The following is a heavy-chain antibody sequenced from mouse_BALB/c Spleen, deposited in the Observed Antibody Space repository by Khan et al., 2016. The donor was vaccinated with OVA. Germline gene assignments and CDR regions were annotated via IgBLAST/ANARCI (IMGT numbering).Heavy chain of an antibody. CDR3: ARITEHYYEMDY. D-gene: IGHD2-4*01. V-gene: IGHV9-2-1*01. J-gene: IGHJ4*01. CDR1: GYTFTDHS. CDR2: INTETGET. Sequence: QIQLVQSGPELMKPGATVKISCKASGYTFTDHSMHWVMQAPGKGLKWMGWINTETGETTYADDFKGRFAFTLDTSASTAYLQINNLNNEDTATYFCARITEHYYEMDYWGQGTSVIVSS.